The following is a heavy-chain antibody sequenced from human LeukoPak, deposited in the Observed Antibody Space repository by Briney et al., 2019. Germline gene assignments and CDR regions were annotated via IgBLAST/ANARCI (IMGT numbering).Heavy chain of an antibody. V-gene: IGHV1-69*05. CDR3: ARVPGYYYDSSGYYHLGAFDI. D-gene: IGHD3-22*01. CDR2: ITPIFGTA. Sequence: GASVKVSCEASGGTFSSYAISWVRQAPGQGLEWMGGITPIFGTANYAQKFQGRVTITTDESTSTAYMELSSLRSEDTAVYYCARVPGYYYDSSGYYHLGAFDIWGQGTMVTVSS. CDR1: GGTFSSYA. J-gene: IGHJ3*02.